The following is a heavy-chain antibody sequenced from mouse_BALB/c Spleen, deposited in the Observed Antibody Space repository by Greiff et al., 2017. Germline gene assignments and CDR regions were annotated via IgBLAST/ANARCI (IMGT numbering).Heavy chain of an antibody. D-gene: IGHD2-4*01. J-gene: IGHJ4*01. CDR3: AKPYDYDGPSYAMDY. Sequence: DVHLVESGGDLVKPGGSLKLSCAASGFTFSSYGMSWVRQTPDKRLEWVATISSGGSYTYYPDSVKGRFTISRDNAKNTLYLQMSSLKSEDTAMYYCAKPYDYDGPSYAMDYWGQGTSVTVSS. V-gene: IGHV5-6*01. CDR1: GFTFSSYG. CDR2: ISSGGSYT.